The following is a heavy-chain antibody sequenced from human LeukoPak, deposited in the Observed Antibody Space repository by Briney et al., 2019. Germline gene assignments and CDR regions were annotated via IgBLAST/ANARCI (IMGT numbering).Heavy chain of an antibody. CDR3: ARHGGVGVIPDFDY. Sequence: PSETLSLTCTVSGDSISSSSYYWGWIRQPPGKGLEWIGSIYYSGSTYYNPSLKSRVTMSVDTSKNQFSLKLSSVTAADTAVYYCARHGGVGVIPDFDYWGQGTLVTVSS. J-gene: IGHJ4*02. CDR2: IYYSGST. V-gene: IGHV4-39*01. D-gene: IGHD2-8*02. CDR1: GDSISSSSYY.